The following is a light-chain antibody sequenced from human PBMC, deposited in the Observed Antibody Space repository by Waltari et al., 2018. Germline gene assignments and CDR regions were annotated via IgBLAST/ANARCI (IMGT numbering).Light chain of an antibody. J-gene: IGKJ4*01. CDR3: QHGHTWPLS. CDR1: QSISSH. CDR2: DAS. V-gene: IGKV3-11*01. Sequence: EIVLTQSPATLSLSPAGRATLSCWASQSISSHIAWYQHKPGQAPRLLVYDASNTATGIPARFSGSGSGTDFTLTIGSLEPEDFAVYYCQHGHTWPLSFGGGTKVEI.